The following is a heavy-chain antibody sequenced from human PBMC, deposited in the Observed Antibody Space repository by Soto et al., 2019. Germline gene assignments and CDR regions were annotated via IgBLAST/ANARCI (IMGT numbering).Heavy chain of an antibody. CDR3: SRALVIIAAAGTGYYYYGMDV. V-gene: IGHV3-33*01. CDR1: GFTFSSYG. Sequence: GGSLRLSCAASGFTFSSYGMHWFRQAPGKGLEWVAVIWYDGSNKYYAGSVKGRFTISRDNSKNTLYLQMNSLRAEDTAVYYFSRALVIIAAAGTGYYYYGMDVWGQGTTVTVSS. CDR2: IWYDGSNK. D-gene: IGHD6-13*01. J-gene: IGHJ6*02.